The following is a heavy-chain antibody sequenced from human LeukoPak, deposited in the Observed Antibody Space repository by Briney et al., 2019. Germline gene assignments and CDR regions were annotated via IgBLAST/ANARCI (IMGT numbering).Heavy chain of an antibody. J-gene: IGHJ4*02. Sequence: PGGSLRLSCAASGFTFSSYGMHWVRQAPGKGLEWVAVISYDGSNKYYADSVKGRFTISRDNSKSTLYLQMNSLRAEDTAVYYCATDRIGYQLSDYWGQGTLVTVSS. V-gene: IGHV3-30*03. CDR3: ATDRIGYQLSDY. CDR2: ISYDGSNK. D-gene: IGHD2-2*01. CDR1: GFTFSSYG.